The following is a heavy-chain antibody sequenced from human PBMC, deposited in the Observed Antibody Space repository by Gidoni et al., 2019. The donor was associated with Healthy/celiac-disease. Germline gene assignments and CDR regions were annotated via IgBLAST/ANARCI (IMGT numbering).Heavy chain of an antibody. J-gene: IGHJ4*02. D-gene: IGHD3-22*01. CDR3: AKSLGSSGYYDFDY. CDR2: ISWNSGSI. V-gene: IGHV3-9*01. CDR1: GFTFDDYA. Sequence: EVQLVESGGGLVQPGRSLSLSCAASGFTFDDYAMHWVRQAPGKGLEWVSGISWNSGSIGYADSVKGRFTISRDNAKNSLYLQMNSLRAEDTALYYCAKSLGSSGYYDFDYWGQGTLVTVSS.